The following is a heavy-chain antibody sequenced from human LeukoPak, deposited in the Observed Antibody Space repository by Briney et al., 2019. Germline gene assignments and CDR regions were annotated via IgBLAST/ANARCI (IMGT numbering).Heavy chain of an antibody. CDR2: MNSNSGNT. CDR1: GYTFTNYD. Sequence: ASVKVSCKASGYTFTNYDIMWVRQGTGQGPEWMGGMNSNSGNTGYAQKFQGRVTMTRDTSINTAYMELHSLTSEDTAVYYCARGRGGTVVRGYLDYWGQGTLVTVSS. J-gene: IGHJ4*02. CDR3: ARGRGGTVVRGYLDY. V-gene: IGHV1-8*01. D-gene: IGHD3-10*01.